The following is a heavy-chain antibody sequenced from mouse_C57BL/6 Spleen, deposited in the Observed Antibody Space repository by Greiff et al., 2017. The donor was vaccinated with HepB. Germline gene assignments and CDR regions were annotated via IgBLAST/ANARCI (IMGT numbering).Heavy chain of an antibody. CDR1: GYAFSSSW. Sequence: QVQLKQSGPELVKPGASVKISCKASGYAFSSSWMNWVKQRPGKGLEWIGRIYPGDGDTNYNGKFKGKATLTADKSSSTAYMQLSSLTSEDSAVYFCARSAYDYDGGYYFDYWGQGTTLTVSS. J-gene: IGHJ2*01. CDR3: ARSAYDYDGGYYFDY. V-gene: IGHV1-82*01. D-gene: IGHD2-4*01. CDR2: IYPGDGDT.